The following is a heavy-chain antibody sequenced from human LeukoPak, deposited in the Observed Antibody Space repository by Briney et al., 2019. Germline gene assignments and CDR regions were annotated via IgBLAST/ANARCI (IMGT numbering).Heavy chain of an antibody. J-gene: IGHJ6*03. CDR1: GFTFSSYS. D-gene: IGHD1-26*01. CDR2: ITSGSSYI. Sequence: PGGSLRLSCAASGFTFSSYSMNWVRQAPGKGLEWVSSITSGSSYIYYADSVKGRFTIPRDNAKNSLYLQMNSLRAEDTAVYYCARDPYSGSYGNYYYYFMDVWGKGTTVTISS. CDR3: ARDPYSGSYGNYYYYFMDV. V-gene: IGHV3-21*01.